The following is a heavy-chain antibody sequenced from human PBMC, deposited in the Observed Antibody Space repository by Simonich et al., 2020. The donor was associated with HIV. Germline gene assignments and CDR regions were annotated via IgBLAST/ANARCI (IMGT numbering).Heavy chain of an antibody. D-gene: IGHD3-16*01. CDR3: ASGGSISSVWADDY. CDR1: GFTFSSYA. V-gene: IGHV3-30*07. CDR2: IAYDGSNK. Sequence: QVQLVESGGGVVQPGRSLRLSCAASGFTFSSYAMHWVRQDPGKGIEWVAVIAYDGSNKYYADSVKGRFTISRDNSKNTLYLQMNSLRAEDTAVYYCASGGSISSVWADDYWGQGTLVTVSS. J-gene: IGHJ4*02.